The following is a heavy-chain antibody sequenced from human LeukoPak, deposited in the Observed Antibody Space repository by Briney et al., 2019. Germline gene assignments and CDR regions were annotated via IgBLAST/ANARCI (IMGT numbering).Heavy chain of an antibody. V-gene: IGHV3-21*06. J-gene: IGHJ4*02. Sequence: GSLRLSCAASGFTFSIYSLNWVRQAPGKGLEWVSSISSSSSFISYAGSVKGRFTISRDNAKNSLYLQMNSLRAEDTAVYYCAKNRKSSSSDFDYWGQGTLVTVSS. D-gene: IGHD6-6*01. CDR2: ISSSSSFI. CDR1: GFTFSIYS. CDR3: AKNRKSSSSDFDY.